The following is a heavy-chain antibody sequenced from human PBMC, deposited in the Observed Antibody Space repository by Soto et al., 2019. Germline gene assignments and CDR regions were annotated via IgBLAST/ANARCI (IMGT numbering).Heavy chain of an antibody. D-gene: IGHD4-17*01. CDR1: GFSLSTSGVG. J-gene: IGHJ6*03. CDR2: IYWDDDK. CDR3: ALGRTTRGVFHYYYYMDV. Sequence: SGPMLVKPTQTLTLTCTFSGFSLSTSGVGVGWIRQPPGKALEWLALIYWDDDKRYSPSLKSRLTITKDTSKNQVVLTMTNMDPVDTATYYCALGRTTRGVFHYYYYMDVWGKGTTVTVSS. V-gene: IGHV2-5*02.